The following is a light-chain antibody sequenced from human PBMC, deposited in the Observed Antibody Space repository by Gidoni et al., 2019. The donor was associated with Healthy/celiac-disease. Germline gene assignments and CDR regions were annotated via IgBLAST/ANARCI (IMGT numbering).Light chain of an antibody. CDR2: GAS. Sequence: EIVMTQSPATLSVSPGERATLSCRASQSVSSNLAWYQQKPGQAPRLLIYGASTRATGIPARFSGSGSGTEFTLTISSLQSEDFAVYYCQQYNNWPKVXFXGGTXVEIK. V-gene: IGKV3-15*01. J-gene: IGKJ4*01. CDR3: QQYNNWPKVX. CDR1: QSVSSN.